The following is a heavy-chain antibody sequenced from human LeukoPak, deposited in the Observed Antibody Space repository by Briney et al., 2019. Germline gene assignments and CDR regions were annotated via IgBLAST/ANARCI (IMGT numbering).Heavy chain of an antibody. V-gene: IGHV3-23*01. Sequence: PGGSLRLSCAASGFTFSSYGMSWVRQAPGKGLEWVSAISGSGDSTFYADSVKGRFTISRDNSKNTLYMLMNSLRAEDTAVYYCAKVRWGSDNALDSWGQGTLVTGSS. J-gene: IGHJ4*02. D-gene: IGHD3-16*01. CDR1: GFTFSSYG. CDR3: AKVRWGSDNALDS. CDR2: ISGSGDST.